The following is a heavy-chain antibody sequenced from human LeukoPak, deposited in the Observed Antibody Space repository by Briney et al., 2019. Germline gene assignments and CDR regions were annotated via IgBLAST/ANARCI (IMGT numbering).Heavy chain of an antibody. D-gene: IGHD1-1*01. V-gene: IGHV3-23*01. CDR2: INDSGGST. J-gene: IGHJ4*02. Sequence: GGSLRLSCAASGFTFSTYALSWVRQSPGKVLEWVSTINDSGGSTFYADSVKGRFSISRDQSRNTLYLQMNSLSAEDTAMYYCARSGINNFDYWGQGTLVTVSS. CDR1: GFTFSTYA. CDR3: ARSGINNFDY.